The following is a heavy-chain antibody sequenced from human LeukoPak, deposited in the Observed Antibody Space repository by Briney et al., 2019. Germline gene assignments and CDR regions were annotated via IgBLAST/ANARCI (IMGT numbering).Heavy chain of an antibody. CDR3: ARGRAYYFDY. Sequence: SETLSLTCSVSDYSISSGYYWGWIRQPPGKGLEWIGSIYHSGSTYYNPFLKSRVTISVDTSKNHFSLKLTSVTAADTAVYYCARGRAYYFDYWGQGTLVTVSS. V-gene: IGHV4-38-2*02. CDR2: IYHSGST. J-gene: IGHJ4*02. CDR1: DYSISSGYY.